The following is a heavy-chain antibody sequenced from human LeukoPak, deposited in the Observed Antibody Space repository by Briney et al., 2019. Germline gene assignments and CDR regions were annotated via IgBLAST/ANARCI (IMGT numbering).Heavy chain of an antibody. Sequence: SETLSLTCAVYGGSFSGYYWSWIRQPPGKGLEWIGEINHSGSTNYNPSLKSRVTISVDTSKNQFSLKLSSVTAADTAVYYCARAGGYSSLSWFDPWGQGTLVTVSS. V-gene: IGHV4-34*01. D-gene: IGHD6-6*01. CDR3: ARAGGYSSLSWFDP. J-gene: IGHJ5*02. CDR1: GGSFSGYY. CDR2: INHSGST.